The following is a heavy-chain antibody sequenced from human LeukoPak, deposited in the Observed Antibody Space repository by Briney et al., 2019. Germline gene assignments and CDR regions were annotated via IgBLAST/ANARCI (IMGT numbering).Heavy chain of an antibody. CDR2: IYYSGST. Sequence: PSQTLSLTCTVSGGSISSGDYYWSWIRQPPGKGLEWIGYIYYSGSTYYNPSLKSRVTISVDTSKNQFSLKLSSVTAADTAVYYCAGRSIAAAGGWFDPWGQGTLVTVSS. D-gene: IGHD6-13*01. V-gene: IGHV4-30-4*01. CDR1: GGSISSGDYY. J-gene: IGHJ5*02. CDR3: AGRSIAAAGGWFDP.